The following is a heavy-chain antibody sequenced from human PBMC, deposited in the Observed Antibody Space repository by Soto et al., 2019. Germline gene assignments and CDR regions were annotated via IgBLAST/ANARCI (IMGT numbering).Heavy chain of an antibody. Sequence: EVHLVESGGGLVQPGGSLRLSCAACGFTVSSKYMSWVRQAPGKGLEWVSLIQSGGPTYYADSVKGRFTISRDTSENTLHLQMDSLRAEDTAVYYCARDDVLCDGGRCYGVPLAVWGKGTTVTVSS. D-gene: IGHD2-15*01. CDR1: GFTVSSKY. V-gene: IGHV3-66*01. CDR2: IQSGGPT. CDR3: ARDDVLCDGGRCYGVPLAV. J-gene: IGHJ6*04.